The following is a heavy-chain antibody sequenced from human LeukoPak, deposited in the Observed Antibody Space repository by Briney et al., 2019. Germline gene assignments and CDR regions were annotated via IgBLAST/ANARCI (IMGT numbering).Heavy chain of an antibody. CDR2: INSDGSRT. CDR3: ARDRGSTEFDY. Sequence: PGGSPRLSCAASGFTFSNSWMHWVRQAPGKGLVWVSRINSDGSRTSYADSVKGRFTISRDNAKNTLYLQMNSLRAEDTAVYYCARDRGSTEFDYWGQGTLVTVSS. V-gene: IGHV3-74*01. CDR1: GFTFSNSW. J-gene: IGHJ4*02. D-gene: IGHD3-10*01.